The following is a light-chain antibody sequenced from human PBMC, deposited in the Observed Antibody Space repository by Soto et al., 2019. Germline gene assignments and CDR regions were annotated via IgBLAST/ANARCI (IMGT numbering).Light chain of an antibody. V-gene: IGKV3-20*01. J-gene: IGKJ1*01. CDR2: GAS. CDR1: QSVNHYH. CDR3: RLYGDSPRWT. Sequence: EIVLTQSPCTLSLSPGERATLSCRASQSVNHYHLACYQQKPGQAPRLLIYGASSRAAGIPDRFSGSGSETDFTLTTSSREPADVAVYYCRLYGDSPRWTFGQGTKVEIK.